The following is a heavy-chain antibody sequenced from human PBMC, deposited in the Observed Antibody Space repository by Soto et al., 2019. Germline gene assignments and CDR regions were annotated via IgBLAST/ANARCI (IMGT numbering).Heavy chain of an antibody. V-gene: IGHV5-51*01. Sequence: GESLKISCKGSGNSFTSYWIGWVRQMPGKGLEWMGIIYPGDSDTRYSPSFQGQVTISADKSISTAYLQWSSLKASDTAMYYCAGGGVRGVITRTRDYYGMDVWGQGTTVTVSS. J-gene: IGHJ6*02. CDR2: IYPGDSDT. CDR1: GNSFTSYW. CDR3: AGGGVRGVITRTRDYYGMDV. D-gene: IGHD3-10*01.